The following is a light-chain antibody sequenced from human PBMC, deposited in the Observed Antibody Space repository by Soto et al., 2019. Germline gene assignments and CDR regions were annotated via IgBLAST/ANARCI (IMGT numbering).Light chain of an antibody. CDR2: AAS. V-gene: IGKV1-27*01. J-gene: IGKJ4*01. CDR3: QKYNRAPLT. CDR1: QGISNY. Sequence: DIQMTQSPSSLSASVGDRVTITCRASQGISNYVAWYQQKPGKVPKLLIYAASTLQSGVPSRFSGSGSGADFTLNISRLQPEDVAAYYCQKYNRAPLTLGGGTKVEMK.